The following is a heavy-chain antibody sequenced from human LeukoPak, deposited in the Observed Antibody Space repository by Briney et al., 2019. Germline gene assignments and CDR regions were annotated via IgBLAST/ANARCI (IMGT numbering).Heavy chain of an antibody. V-gene: IGHV3-15*07. D-gene: IGHD1-20*01. CDR3: STLTSRGLSDS. Sequence: PGGSLRLSCAAFGLTVTNAWMNWVRQAPGKGLEWVGRIKSKADGETIDYAAPVKGRFTFSRDDSKNMLYPQMNSLKSEDTAVYYCSTLTSRGLSDSWGQGTLVTVSS. CDR2: IKSKADGETI. CDR1: GLTVTNAW. J-gene: IGHJ4*02.